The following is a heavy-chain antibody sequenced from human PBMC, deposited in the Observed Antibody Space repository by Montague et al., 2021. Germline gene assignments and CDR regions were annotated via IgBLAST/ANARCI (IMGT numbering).Heavy chain of an antibody. Sequence: SETLSLTCTVSGDSINFYYWSWIRQPPGKGLKWIGYVYYTGTTNYNPSLKSRVTISVDTSRDQFFLNVNSVTAADTAVYYCARKGTNWDYWGQGTLVTVSS. D-gene: IGHD2-8*01. V-gene: IGHV4-59*01. J-gene: IGHJ4*02. CDR1: GDSINFYY. CDR3: ARKGTNWDY. CDR2: VYYTGTT.